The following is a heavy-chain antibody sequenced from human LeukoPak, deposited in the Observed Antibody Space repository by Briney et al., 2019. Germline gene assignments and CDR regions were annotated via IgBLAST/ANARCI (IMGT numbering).Heavy chain of an antibody. CDR1: GFTFNSYS. J-gene: IGHJ4*02. CDR3: ARGGSGYSYGKIDS. Sequence: QSGGSLRLSCAASGFTFNSYSMHWVRQAPGKGLEWVAVISSDASITYYADSVKGRFTVSRDNSKDTLYLQMNSLRDEDTAVYYCARGGSGYSYGKIDSWGQGILVTVSS. D-gene: IGHD5-18*01. CDR2: ISSDASIT. V-gene: IGHV3-30*04.